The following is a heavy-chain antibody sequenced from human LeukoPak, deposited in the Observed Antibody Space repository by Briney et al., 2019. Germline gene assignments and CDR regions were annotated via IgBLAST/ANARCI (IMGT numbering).Heavy chain of an antibody. V-gene: IGHV1-3*01. Sequence: ASVKVSCKVSGYTLTELSMHWVRQAPGQRLEWMGWINAGNGNTKYSQKFQGRVTITRDTSASTAYMELSSLRSEDTAVYYCARDSQLLPIPAEYFQHWGQGTLVTVSS. D-gene: IGHD2-2*01. CDR1: GYTLTELS. CDR2: INAGNGNT. J-gene: IGHJ1*01. CDR3: ARDSQLLPIPAEYFQH.